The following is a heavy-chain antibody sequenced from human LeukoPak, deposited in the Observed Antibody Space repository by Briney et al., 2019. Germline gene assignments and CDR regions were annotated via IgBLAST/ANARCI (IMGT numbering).Heavy chain of an antibody. CDR1: GFTFSSYA. V-gene: IGHV3-23*01. J-gene: IGHJ3*02. Sequence: GGSLRLSCAASGFTFSSYAMSWVRQAPGKGLEWVSAISGSGGSTYYADSVEGRFTISRDNSKNTLYLQMNSLRAEDTAVYYCAKDPDSSGWYESAFDIWGQGTMVTVSS. CDR2: ISGSGGST. CDR3: AKDPDSSGWYESAFDI. D-gene: IGHD6-19*01.